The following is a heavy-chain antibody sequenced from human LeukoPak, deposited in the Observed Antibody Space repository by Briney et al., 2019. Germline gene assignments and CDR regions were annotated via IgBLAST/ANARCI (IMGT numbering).Heavy chain of an antibody. Sequence: ASVKVSCKASGYTFTSYGIGWVRQAPGQGLEWMGWISAYNGNTNYAQKLQGRVTMTTDTSTSTAYMELRSLRSDDTAVYYCASGASPYYYYGMDVWGQGTTVTVSS. CDR1: GYTFTSYG. CDR2: ISAYNGNT. J-gene: IGHJ6*02. CDR3: ASGASPYYYYGMDV. V-gene: IGHV1-18*01. D-gene: IGHD4/OR15-4a*01.